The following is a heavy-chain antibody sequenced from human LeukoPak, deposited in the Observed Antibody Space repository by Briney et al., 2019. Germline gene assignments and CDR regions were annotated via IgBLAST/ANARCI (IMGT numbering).Heavy chain of an antibody. D-gene: IGHD2-2*01. CDR3: TKDIVVVPAANNWFDP. CDR1: GFTFYTYA. Sequence: GGSLRLSCAASGFTFYTYAMSWVRQAPGKGLEWVSAISGNSGSTYYADSVKGRFTISRDNSKNTLYLQMNSLRAEDTAVYYCTKDIVVVPAANNWFDPWGQGTLVTVSS. J-gene: IGHJ5*02. V-gene: IGHV3-23*01. CDR2: ISGNSGST.